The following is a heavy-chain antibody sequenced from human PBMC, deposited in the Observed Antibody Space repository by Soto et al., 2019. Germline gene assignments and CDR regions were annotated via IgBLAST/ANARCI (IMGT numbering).Heavy chain of an antibody. CDR2: ISYDGSNK. CDR1: GFTFSSYG. J-gene: IGHJ5*02. D-gene: IGHD3-10*01. CDR3: AKDSGFGELSGWFDP. V-gene: IGHV3-30*18. Sequence: VQLVESGGGVVQPGRSLRLSCAASGFTFSSYGMHWVRQAPGKGLEWVAVISYDGSNKYYADSVKGRFTISRDNSKNTLYLQINSLRAEDTAVYYCAKDSGFGELSGWFDPWGQGTLVTVSS.